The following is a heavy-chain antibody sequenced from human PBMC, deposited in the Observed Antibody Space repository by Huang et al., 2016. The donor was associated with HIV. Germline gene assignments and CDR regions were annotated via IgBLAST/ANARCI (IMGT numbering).Heavy chain of an antibody. V-gene: IGHV1-8*01. J-gene: IGHJ4*02. CDR3: TRGHYTDYPPLGY. Sequence: QVRLEQSGAEVKKHVASVKVSCKAIEYTFISYGINWVRQATVKGLELMVGMNPKSANAGCEQKYQGRVPMTRNTSINTAYMELNSLNSADTAVYYCTRGHYTDYPPLGYWGQGTLVTVSS. CDR2: MNPKSANA. D-gene: IGHD3-3*01. CDR1: EYTFISYG.